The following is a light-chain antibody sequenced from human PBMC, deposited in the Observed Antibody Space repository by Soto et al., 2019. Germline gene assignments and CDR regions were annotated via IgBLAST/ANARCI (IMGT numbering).Light chain of an antibody. CDR1: QSVSSN. V-gene: IGKV3-15*01. J-gene: IGKJ1*01. CDR2: GAS. CDR3: QQYNNWRAWT. Sequence: EIVMTQSPATLSVSPGERATLSCRASQSVSSNLAWYQQKPGQAPRLLIYGASTTATGIPARFSGSGSGTEFTLTSSGLESEDFAFYYCQQYNNWRAWTFGQGTKVEIK.